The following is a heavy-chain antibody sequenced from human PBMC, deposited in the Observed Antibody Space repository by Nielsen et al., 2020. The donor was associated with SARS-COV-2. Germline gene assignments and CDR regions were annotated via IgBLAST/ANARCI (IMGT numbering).Heavy chain of an antibody. V-gene: IGHV3-33*01. CDR2: IWYDGSNK. D-gene: IGHD6-19*01. Sequence: GESLKISCAASGFTFSSYGMHWVRQAPGKGLEWVAVIWYDGSNKYYADSVKGRFTISRDNSKNTLYLQMNSLRAEDTAVYYCTTVRHSVAGRRSHLSFDPWGQGTLVTVSS. J-gene: IGHJ5*02. CDR3: TTVRHSVAGRRSHLSFDP. CDR1: GFTFSSYG.